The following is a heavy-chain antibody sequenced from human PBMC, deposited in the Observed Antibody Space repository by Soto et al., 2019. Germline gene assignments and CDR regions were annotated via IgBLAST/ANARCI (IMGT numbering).Heavy chain of an antibody. CDR2: IYYSGST. V-gene: IGHV4-39*01. Sequence: SETLSLTCTGSGGSISSSSYYWGWIRQPPGKGLEWIGSIYYSGSTYYNPSLKSRVTISVDTSKNQFSLKLSSVTAADTAVYYCARHLVYSYGYFDYWGQGTLVT. CDR3: ARHLVYSYGYFDY. J-gene: IGHJ4*02. D-gene: IGHD5-18*01. CDR1: GGSISSSSYY.